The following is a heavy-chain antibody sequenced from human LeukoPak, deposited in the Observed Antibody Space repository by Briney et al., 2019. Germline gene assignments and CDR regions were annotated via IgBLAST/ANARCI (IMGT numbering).Heavy chain of an antibody. D-gene: IGHD5-24*01. Sequence: PGGSLTLSCAASGFTVSTKYMNWVRQAPGKGLEWVSIPYSGSDTYYADSVKGRFTISRDRSKNMLFLHMNRLRAEDTAVYYCARVGDHFHWYLDLWGRGTLVTVSS. J-gene: IGHJ2*01. CDR2: PYSGSDT. CDR1: GFTVSTKY. CDR3: ARVGDHFHWYLDL. V-gene: IGHV3-53*01.